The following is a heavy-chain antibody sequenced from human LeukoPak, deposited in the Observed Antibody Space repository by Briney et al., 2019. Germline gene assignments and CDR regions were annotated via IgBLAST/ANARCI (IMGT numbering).Heavy chain of an antibody. CDR1: GYTFTSYG. CDR2: ISANNGDT. J-gene: IGHJ4*02. V-gene: IGHV1-18*01. CDR3: ARESHETREDY. D-gene: IGHD1-1*01. Sequence: GASVTVSFTASGYTFTSYGISWVRQAPGQGLEWMGWISANNGDTDYPPKLQDRVTMTTDTYTSTAYMELRSLRSDDTAMYYCARESHETREDYWGQGTLVTVSS.